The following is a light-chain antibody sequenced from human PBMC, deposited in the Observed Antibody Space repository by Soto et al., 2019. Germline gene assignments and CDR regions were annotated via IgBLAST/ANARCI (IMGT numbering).Light chain of an antibody. CDR2: DVS. Sequence: QSSLTQPASVSGSPEQSITISCTGTSSDVGGYNYVSWYQQHPGKAPKLIIYDVSYRPSGVSNRFSGSKSGNTASLTISGLQAEDETDYYCSSYTSSSTVVFGGGTQLTVL. J-gene: IGLJ2*01. CDR3: SSYTSSSTVV. CDR1: SSDVGGYNY. V-gene: IGLV2-14*01.